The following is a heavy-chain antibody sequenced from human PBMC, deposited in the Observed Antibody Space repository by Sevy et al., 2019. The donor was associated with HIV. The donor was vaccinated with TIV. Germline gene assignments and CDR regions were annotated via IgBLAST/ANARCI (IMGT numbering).Heavy chain of an antibody. CDR1: GYTFTSYG. D-gene: IGHD3-10*01. J-gene: IGHJ6*02. CDR3: ARDLEAYYGSGSYYNDGYYYGMDV. CDR2: ISAYNGNT. V-gene: IGHV1-18*01. Sequence: ASVKVSCKASGYTFTSYGISWVRQAPGQGLEWMGWISAYNGNTNYAQKLQGRVTMTTDTSTSTAYMELRSLRSDDTAGYYCARDLEAYYGSGSYYNDGYYYGMDVWGQGTTVTVSS.